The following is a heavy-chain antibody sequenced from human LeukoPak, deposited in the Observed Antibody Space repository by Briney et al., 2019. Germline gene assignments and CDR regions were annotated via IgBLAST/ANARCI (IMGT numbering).Heavy chain of an antibody. Sequence: PSETLSLTCTVSGGSISSATYYWGWIRQPPGKGLEWIGSIYHSGSTYYNPSLKSRVTISVDTSKNQFSLRLSPLTAADTALYYCARDRKYYYHMDVWGKGTTVTVSS. V-gene: IGHV4-39*07. J-gene: IGHJ6*03. CDR2: IYHSGST. CDR3: ARDRKYYYHMDV. CDR1: GGSISSATYY. D-gene: IGHD1-14*01.